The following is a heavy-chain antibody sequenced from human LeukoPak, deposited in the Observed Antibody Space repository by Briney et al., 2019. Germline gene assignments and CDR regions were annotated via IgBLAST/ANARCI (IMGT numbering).Heavy chain of an antibody. CDR3: ARGARFLEWFAPPKSYYYYGMDV. V-gene: IGHV4-4*07. CDR2: IYTSGST. Sequence: SETLSLTCTVSGGSISSYYWSWIRQPAGKGLEWIGRIYTSGSTNYNPSLKSRVTISVDTSKNQFSLKLSSVTAADTAVYYCARGARFLEWFAPPKSYYYYGMDVWGQGTTVTVSS. D-gene: IGHD3-3*01. J-gene: IGHJ6*02. CDR1: GGSISSYY.